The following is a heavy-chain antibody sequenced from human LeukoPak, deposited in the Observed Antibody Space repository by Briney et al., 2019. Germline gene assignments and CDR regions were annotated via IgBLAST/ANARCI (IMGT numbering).Heavy chain of an antibody. CDR3: ARLDYYDSQDAFDI. D-gene: IGHD3-22*01. V-gene: IGHV3-74*01. J-gene: IGHJ3*02. Sequence: GGSLRFSCAASGFTFSSYWMHWVRQAPGKGLVWVSRINSDGSSTSYADSEKGRFTISRDNAKNTLYLQMNSLRAEDTAVYYCARLDYYDSQDAFDIWGQGTMVTVSS. CDR1: GFTFSSYW. CDR2: INSDGSST.